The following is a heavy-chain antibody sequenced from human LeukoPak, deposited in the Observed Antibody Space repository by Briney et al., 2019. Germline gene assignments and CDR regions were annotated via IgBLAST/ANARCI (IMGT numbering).Heavy chain of an antibody. CDR3: IRDFLTVTTNDY. J-gene: IGHJ4*02. Sequence: GGSLRLSCAVSGFTFSSYWMSWVRQAPGKGLEWVANIKQDGSEKYYVDSVKGRFTISRDNAKNTLFLQMNSLRAEDTAVYYCIRDFLTVTTNDYWGQGILVTVSS. V-gene: IGHV3-7*04. CDR2: IKQDGSEK. D-gene: IGHD4-11*01. CDR1: GFTFSSYW.